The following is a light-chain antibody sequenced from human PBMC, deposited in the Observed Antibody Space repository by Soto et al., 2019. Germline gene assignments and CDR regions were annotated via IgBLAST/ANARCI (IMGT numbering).Light chain of an antibody. Sequence: DIQMTQSPSTLSASVGDRVTISCRASQTISSWLAWYQQKPGKAPKLLIYDDSSLESGGPSRLSGSGSGTEFPLTISSLQPDDFATYYCQQYNSYPWTLGQETKLDI. CDR1: QTISSW. J-gene: IGKJ1*01. V-gene: IGKV1-5*01. CDR3: QQYNSYPWT. CDR2: DDS.